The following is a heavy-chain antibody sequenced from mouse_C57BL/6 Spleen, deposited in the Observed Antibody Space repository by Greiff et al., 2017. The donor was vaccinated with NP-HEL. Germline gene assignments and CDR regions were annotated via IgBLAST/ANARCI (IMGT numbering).Heavy chain of an antibody. J-gene: IGHJ4*01. CDR1: GYTFTEYT. Sequence: VQLQQSGAELVKPGASVKLSCKASGYTFTEYTIHWVKQRSGQGLEWIGWFYPGSGSIKYNEKFKGKATLTADKSSSTAYMELSRLTSEDSAVYFVARHVWLPSEGYYAMDYWGQGTSVTVSS. V-gene: IGHV1-62-2*01. CDR3: ARHVWLPSEGYYAMDY. CDR2: FYPGSGSI. D-gene: IGHD2-2*01.